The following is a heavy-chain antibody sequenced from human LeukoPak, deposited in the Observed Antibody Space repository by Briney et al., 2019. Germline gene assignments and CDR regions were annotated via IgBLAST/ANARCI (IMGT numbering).Heavy chain of an antibody. CDR1: GFTFSSYV. Sequence: GGSLRLSCAASGFTFSSYVMHWVRQAPGKGLEWVAFIRYDGSNKYYADSVKGRFTISRDNSKNTLYLQMNSLRAEDTAVYYCAKDPWNLGYCSSTSCYVRDRNYYGMDVWGQGTTVTVSS. D-gene: IGHD2-2*01. CDR3: AKDPWNLGYCSSTSCYVRDRNYYGMDV. CDR2: IRYDGSNK. J-gene: IGHJ6*02. V-gene: IGHV3-30*02.